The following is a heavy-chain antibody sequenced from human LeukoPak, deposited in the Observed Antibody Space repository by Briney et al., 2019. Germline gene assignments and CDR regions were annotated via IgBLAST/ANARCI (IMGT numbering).Heavy chain of an antibody. Sequence: SETLSLTCTVSGGSISSNSYYWGWIRQPPGKGLEWIGTIYYSGSTYYNPSLKSRVTISVDRSKNQFSLKLSSVTAADTAVYYCAGDYGDYEGLGYWGQGTLVTVSS. CDR2: IYYSGST. J-gene: IGHJ4*02. V-gene: IGHV4-39*07. D-gene: IGHD4-17*01. CDR3: AGDYGDYEGLGY. CDR1: GGSISSNSYY.